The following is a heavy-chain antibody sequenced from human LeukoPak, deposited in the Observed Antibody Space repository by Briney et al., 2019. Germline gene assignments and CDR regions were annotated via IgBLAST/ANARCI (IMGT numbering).Heavy chain of an antibody. J-gene: IGHJ6*04. CDR2: ISGSGGST. Sequence: GGPLRLSCAASGFTFSSYGMSWVRQAPGKGLEWVSAISGSGGSTYYADSVKGRFTISRDNAENTMFLQMNTLRADDSAVYYCARDLAAWDVWGKGTTVTVSS. CDR1: GFTFSSYG. V-gene: IGHV3-23*01. CDR3: ARDLAAWDV.